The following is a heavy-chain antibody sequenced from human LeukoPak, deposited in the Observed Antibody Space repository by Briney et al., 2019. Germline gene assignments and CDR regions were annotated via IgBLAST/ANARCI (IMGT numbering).Heavy chain of an antibody. CDR3: ARALNRHIGAFEY. CDR2: IYADFDNT. CDR1: GFTFSGDY. V-gene: IGHV3-53*01. Sequence: GGSLRLSCAVSGFTFSGDYMSWVRQAPGKGLEWVSVIYADFDNTDYADSVKGRFTISRDNSKNTLYLHMDSLRVEDTATYFCARALNRHIGAFEYWGQGALVTVSS. J-gene: IGHJ4*02. D-gene: IGHD4/OR15-4a*01.